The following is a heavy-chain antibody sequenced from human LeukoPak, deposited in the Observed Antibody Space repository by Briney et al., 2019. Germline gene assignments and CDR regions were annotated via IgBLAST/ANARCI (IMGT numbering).Heavy chain of an antibody. Sequence: SVKVSCKASGGTFSSYAISWVRQAPGQGLEWMGGIIPIFGTANYAQKFQGRVTITTDESTSTAYMELSSLRSEDTALYFCARTWIFAVDKYYYLDVWGKGTTVTVTS. CDR3: ARTWIFAVDKYYYLDV. CDR2: IIPIFGTA. V-gene: IGHV1-69*05. J-gene: IGHJ6*03. D-gene: IGHD3-3*01. CDR1: GGTFSSYA.